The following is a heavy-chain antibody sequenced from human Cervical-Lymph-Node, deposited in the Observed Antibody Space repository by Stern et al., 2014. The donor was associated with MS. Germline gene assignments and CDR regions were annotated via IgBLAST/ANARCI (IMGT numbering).Heavy chain of an antibody. Sequence: QVQLVQSGAEVKKPGASVKVSCKASGYIFTSDDINWVRQASGQGLEWMAWINPDSGETGYAQKFQGRVTLTRDTSINTAYMEMTSLTSDDTAVYYCTKAWESWGQGTLITVSS. CDR3: TKAWES. V-gene: IGHV1-8*01. J-gene: IGHJ5*02. D-gene: IGHD1-26*01. CDR2: INPDSGET. CDR1: GYIFTSDD.